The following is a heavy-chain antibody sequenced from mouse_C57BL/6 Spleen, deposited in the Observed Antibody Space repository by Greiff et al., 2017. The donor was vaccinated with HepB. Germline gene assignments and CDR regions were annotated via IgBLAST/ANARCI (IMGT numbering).Heavy chain of an antibody. CDR1: GYTFTSYW. CDR2: INPSNGGT. Sequence: QVQLQQPGTELVKPGASVKLSCKASGYTFTSYWMHWVKQRPGQGLEWIGNINPSNGGTNYNEKFKSKATLTVDKTSSTAYMQLSSLTSEDSAVYYCARSKSSYWYFDVWGTGTTVTVSS. J-gene: IGHJ1*03. V-gene: IGHV1-53*01. CDR3: ARSKSSYWYFDV. D-gene: IGHD1-1*01.